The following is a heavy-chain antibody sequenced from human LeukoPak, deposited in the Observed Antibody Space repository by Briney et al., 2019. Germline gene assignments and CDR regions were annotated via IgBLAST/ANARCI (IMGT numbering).Heavy chain of an antibody. CDR2: IRSKAYRGTT. V-gene: IGHV3-49*04. CDR1: GFTFGDHA. CDR3: TRGPIQLWIHNAMDV. Sequence: GGSLRLSCTASGFTFGDHAMSWVRQAPGKGLEWVGFIRSKAYRGTTEYAASVKGRFTISRDDSRSIAYLQTNSLKIEDTAVYYCTRGPIQLWIHNAMDVWGQGTTATVSS. J-gene: IGHJ6*02. D-gene: IGHD5-18*01.